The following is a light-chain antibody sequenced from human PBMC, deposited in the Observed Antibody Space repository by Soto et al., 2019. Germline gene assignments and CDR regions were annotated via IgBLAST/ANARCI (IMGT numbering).Light chain of an antibody. V-gene: IGKV3-20*01. CDR3: QQYASSPIT. J-gene: IGKJ4*01. Sequence: IVLTQSPGTLSLSPGERATLSCRASQSVSNSYLAWFQQKPGQAPRRLIYDASSRATGIPDRFSGSGSGTDFTLTISSLEPEDFAVYYCQQYASSPITFGGGTKVEIK. CDR2: DAS. CDR1: QSVSNSY.